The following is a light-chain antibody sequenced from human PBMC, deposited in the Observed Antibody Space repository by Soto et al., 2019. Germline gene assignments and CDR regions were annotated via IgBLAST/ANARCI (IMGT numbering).Light chain of an antibody. Sequence: EIATTQLPSTLAVSLGDRVTXSCRASQSVSSNLAWYRQKPGHAPRLLIYGASTRATGIPARFSGSGSGTEFTLTISSLQPDDFAIYYCQEYLSFSWTFCQGAKV. J-gene: IGKJ1*01. V-gene: IGKV3-15*01. CDR3: QEYLSFSWT. CDR2: GAS. CDR1: QSVSSN.